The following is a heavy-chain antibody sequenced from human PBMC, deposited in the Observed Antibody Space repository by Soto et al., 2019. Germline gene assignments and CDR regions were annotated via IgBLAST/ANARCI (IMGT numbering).Heavy chain of an antibody. CDR2: ISYDGSNK. V-gene: IGHV3-30*18. J-gene: IGHJ4*02. Sequence: QVQLVESGGGVVQPGRSLRLSCAASGFTFSSYGMHWVRQAPGKGLEWVAVISYDGSNKYYADSVKGRFTISRDNSKNTRYLQMNSLRAEDTAVYYCAKASSGWSDDYWGQGTLVTVSS. CDR1: GFTFSSYG. CDR3: AKASSGWSDDY. D-gene: IGHD6-19*01.